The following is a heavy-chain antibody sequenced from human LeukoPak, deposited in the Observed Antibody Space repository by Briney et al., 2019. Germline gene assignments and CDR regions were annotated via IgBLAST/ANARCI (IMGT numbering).Heavy chain of an antibody. CDR2: INHSGTT. V-gene: IGHV4-34*01. CDR1: GGSFSGYY. J-gene: IGHJ4*02. D-gene: IGHD6-19*01. Sequence: SETLSLTCAVYGGSFSGYYWTWIRQPPGKGLEWIGEINHSGTTKYNPSLKSRLTISADTSKNHFSLKLSSVTAADTAIYYCATLNSSGWSTGWGQGTLVTVSS. CDR3: ATLNSSGWSTG.